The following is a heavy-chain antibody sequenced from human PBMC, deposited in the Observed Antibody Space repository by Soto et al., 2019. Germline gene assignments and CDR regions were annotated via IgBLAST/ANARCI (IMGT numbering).Heavy chain of an antibody. CDR3: ARGSHYYGSGSYISYGMDV. Sequence: ASVKVSCKASGYTFTSYGISWVRQAPGQGLEWMGWISAYNGNTNYAQKFQGGVTMTRNTSISTAYMELSSLRSEDTAVYYCARGSHYYGSGSYISYGMDVWGQGTTVTVSS. D-gene: IGHD3-10*01. CDR2: ISAYNGNT. V-gene: IGHV1-18*01. CDR1: GYTFTSYG. J-gene: IGHJ6*02.